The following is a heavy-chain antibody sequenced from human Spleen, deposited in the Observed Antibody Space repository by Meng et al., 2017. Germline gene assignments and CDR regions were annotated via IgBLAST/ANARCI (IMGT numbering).Heavy chain of an antibody. D-gene: IGHD6-13*01. CDR3: ARGSKEQLVGGHRAFDI. Sequence: SETLSLTCAVYGGSFSGYYWSWIRQPPGKGLEWIGEINRSGSTDYNPSLKSRVTLSVDMSKNQFSLKLSSMTAADTAVYYCARGSKEQLVGGHRAFDIWGQGTMVTVSS. CDR1: GGSFSGYY. V-gene: IGHV4-34*01. J-gene: IGHJ3*02. CDR2: INRSGST.